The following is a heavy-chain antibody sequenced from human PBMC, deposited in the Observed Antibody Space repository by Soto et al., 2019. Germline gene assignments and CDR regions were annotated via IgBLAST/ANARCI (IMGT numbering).Heavy chain of an antibody. J-gene: IGHJ5*02. Sequence: SETLSLTCTVSGGSISSYYWSWIRQPPGKGLEWIGYIYYSGSTNYNPSLKSRVTISVDTSKNQFSLKLTSVTAADTAVYYCARQEITMVRAFNWFDPWGQGTLVTVSS. CDR3: ARQEITMVRAFNWFDP. CDR1: GGSISSYY. D-gene: IGHD3-10*01. CDR2: IYYSGST. V-gene: IGHV4-59*08.